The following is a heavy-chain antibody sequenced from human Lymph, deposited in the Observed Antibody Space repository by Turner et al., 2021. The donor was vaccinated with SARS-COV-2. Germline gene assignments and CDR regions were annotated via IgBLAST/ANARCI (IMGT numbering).Heavy chain of an antibody. CDR2: SSVYKSYT. CDR1: GYTFISYG. CDR3: AREGYCSSTSCYRGQYYYYGMDV. V-gene: IGHV1-18*04. J-gene: IGHJ6*02. D-gene: IGHD2-2*02. Sequence: QVQLVQSGAEVKKSVASAKVSSRASGYTFISYGISWLRQAPGQGLEWMGWSSVYKSYTNYAQKLQGRVTMTTDTSTSTAYMELRGLRSDDTAVYYCAREGYCSSTSCYRGQYYYYGMDVWGQGTTVTVSS.